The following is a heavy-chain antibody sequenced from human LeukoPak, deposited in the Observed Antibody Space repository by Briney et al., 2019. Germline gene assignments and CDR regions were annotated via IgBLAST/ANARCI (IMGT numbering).Heavy chain of an antibody. D-gene: IGHD3-3*01. V-gene: IGHV1-69*13. Sequence: ASVKVSCKASGGTFSSYAISWVRQAPGQGLEWMGGIIPIFGTANYAQKFQGRVTITADESTSTAYMELSSLRSEDTAVYYCARSFYYYYYYGMDVWGQGTTVTVSS. CDR1: GGTFSSYA. CDR2: IIPIFGTA. CDR3: ARSFYYYYYYGMDV. J-gene: IGHJ6*02.